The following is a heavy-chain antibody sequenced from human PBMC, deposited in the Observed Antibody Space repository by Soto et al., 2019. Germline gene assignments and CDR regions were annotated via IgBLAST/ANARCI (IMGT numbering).Heavy chain of an antibody. CDR2: ISGSGGST. D-gene: IGHD4-17*01. J-gene: IGHJ4*02. CDR1: GFTFSSSA. CDR3: AKEPDYGDYFDY. Sequence: PGGSLRLSCAASGFTFSSSAMSWVRQAPGKGLEWVSAISGSGGSTYYADSVKGRFTFSRDNSKNTLYLQMNSLRAEDSAVYYCAKEPDYGDYFDYWGQGTLVTVSS. V-gene: IGHV3-23*01.